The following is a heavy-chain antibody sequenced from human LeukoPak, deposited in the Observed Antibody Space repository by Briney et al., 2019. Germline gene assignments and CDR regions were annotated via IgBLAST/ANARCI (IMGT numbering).Heavy chain of an antibody. V-gene: IGHV1-2*02. CDR2: INPNSGGT. D-gene: IGHD3-10*01. CDR1: GYTFTDYY. CDR3: ARVPGSFTMVRGVIVWVYFDY. J-gene: IGHJ4*02. Sequence: ASVKVSCKASGYTFTDYYIHWVRQAPGQGLEWMGWINPNSGGTNYAQKFQGRVTMTRDTSISTAYMELSRLRSDDTAVYYCARVPGSFTMVRGVIVWVYFDYWGQGTLVTVSS.